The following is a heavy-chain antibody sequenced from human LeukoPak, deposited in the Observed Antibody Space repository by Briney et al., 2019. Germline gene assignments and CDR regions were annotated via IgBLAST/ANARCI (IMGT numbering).Heavy chain of an antibody. CDR2: ISGSGGST. CDR1: GFTFSSYA. J-gene: IGHJ4*02. D-gene: IGHD6-19*01. CDR3: ASGSGQWLALGY. Sequence: PGGSLRLSCAASGFTFSSYAMSWVRQAPGKGLEWVSAISGSGGSTYYADSVKGRFTISRDNSKNTLYLQMNSLRAEDTAVYYCASGSGQWLALGYWGQGTLVTVSS. V-gene: IGHV3-23*01.